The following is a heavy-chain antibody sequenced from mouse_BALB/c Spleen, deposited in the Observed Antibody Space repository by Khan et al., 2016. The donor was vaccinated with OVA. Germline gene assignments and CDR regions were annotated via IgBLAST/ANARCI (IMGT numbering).Heavy chain of an antibody. J-gene: IGHJ2*01. V-gene: IGHV3-2*02. CDR1: GYSITSDYA. D-gene: IGHD1-1*01. CDR3: ARIYGGDFDY. CDR2: ISYSGNT. Sequence: VQLKQSGPGLVKPSQSLSLTCTVTGYSITSDYAWNWIRQFPGNKLEWMGHISYSGNTKYKPSLKSRISITRDTSKNQFFLQLNSVTTEDTATYYCARIYGGDFDYWGQGTTLTVSS.